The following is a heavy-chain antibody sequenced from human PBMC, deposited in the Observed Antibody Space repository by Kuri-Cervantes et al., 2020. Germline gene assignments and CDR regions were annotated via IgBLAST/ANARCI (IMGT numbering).Heavy chain of an antibody. D-gene: IGHD6-19*01. CDR1: GGSISSSSYF. Sequence: SETLSLTCTVSGGSISSSSYFWGWIRQPPGMGLGWIGTIYDSGHTYYSPSLKSRVTISVDTSKNQFSLKLSSVTAADTAVYYCARQGGERYSSGWDIVVEQKGQDYWGQGTLVTVSS. CDR3: ARQGGERYSSGWDIVVEQKGQDY. J-gene: IGHJ4*02. CDR2: IYDSGHT. V-gene: IGHV4-39*01.